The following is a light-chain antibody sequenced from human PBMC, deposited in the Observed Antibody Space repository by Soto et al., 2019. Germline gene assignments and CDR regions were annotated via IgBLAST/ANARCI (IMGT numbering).Light chain of an antibody. Sequence: IQMTQSPPSLSASQGDRITINCRASQSINNFLHWYQKKPGKAPELLIFAASTLQTGVPSRFRGSGSGTDFTLTISSLQPEDFATYYCQQAYRIPRSFGQGTKV. V-gene: IGKV1-39*01. J-gene: IGKJ1*01. CDR1: QSINNF. CDR3: QQAYRIPRS. CDR2: AAS.